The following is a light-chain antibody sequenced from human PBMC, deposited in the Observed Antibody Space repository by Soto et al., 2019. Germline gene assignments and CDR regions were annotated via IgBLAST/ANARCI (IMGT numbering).Light chain of an antibody. V-gene: IGLV2-14*03. J-gene: IGLJ1*01. CDR2: DVS. CDR1: NNEVGGYNY. CDR3: SSYTSSGTLGV. Sequence: LTHAAPVSRGPGQALPLPLTGNNNEVGGYNYVSWYQQLPGKAPKLMIYDVSNRPSGVSDRFSGSKSGNTASLTISGLQAEDEADYYCSSYTSSGTLGVFGTGTKVTVL.